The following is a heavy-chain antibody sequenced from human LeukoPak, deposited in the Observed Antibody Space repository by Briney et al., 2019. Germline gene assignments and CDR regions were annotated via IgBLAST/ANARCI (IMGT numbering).Heavy chain of an antibody. CDR3: TRQALLGGYYYSLDV. J-gene: IGHJ6*02. Sequence: SETLSLTCTVSGGSISTYYWSWIRQPPGKGLEWVGYIYYSGSTNYNPSLRSRVTISVDTSKNQFSLKLSSVTAADTAVYYCTRQALLGGYYYSLDVWGQGTTVTVSS. D-gene: IGHD7-27*01. CDR2: IYYSGST. CDR1: GGSISTYY. V-gene: IGHV4-59*08.